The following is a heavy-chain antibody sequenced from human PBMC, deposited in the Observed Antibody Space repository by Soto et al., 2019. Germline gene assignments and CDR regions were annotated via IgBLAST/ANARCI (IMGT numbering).Heavy chain of an antibody. D-gene: IGHD3-22*01. Sequence: HGESLNISCRTPGYKFTSSWIAWVRQMPGKGLEWMCIIFPSDSDTRYSPSFQGQVTISADRSTSTVFLQWASLKASDTAVYFCARKDKSGYFNWYDPWGQGTLVTVSS. V-gene: IGHV5-51*01. J-gene: IGHJ5*02. CDR1: GYKFTSSW. CDR2: IFPSDSDT. CDR3: ARKDKSGYFNWYDP.